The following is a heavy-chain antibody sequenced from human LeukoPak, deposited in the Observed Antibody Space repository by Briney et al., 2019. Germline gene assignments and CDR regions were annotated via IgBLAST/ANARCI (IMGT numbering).Heavy chain of an antibody. CDR1: GGSISSRSYY. D-gene: IGHD1-26*01. CDR3: ARHGGSYYVWFDP. Sequence: SETLSLTCTVSGGSISSRSYYWGWIRQPPGKGLEWIGSIYYSGSTYYNPSLKSRVTISVDTSKNQFSLKLSSVTAADTAVYYCARHGGSYYVWFDPWGQGTLVTVSS. CDR2: IYYSGST. J-gene: IGHJ5*02. V-gene: IGHV4-39*01.